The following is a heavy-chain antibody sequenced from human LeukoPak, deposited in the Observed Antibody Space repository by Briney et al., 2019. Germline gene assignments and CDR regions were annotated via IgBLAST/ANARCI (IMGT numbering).Heavy chain of an antibody. CDR2: IASDGSST. CDR3: TRLRDGCDSDY. Sequence: PGGSLRLSCAASGFTFSSYWMNWVRQAPGKGLVWVSRIASDGSSTTYADSVKGRFSISRDNSKNTLYLQMNTLRAEDTAMYYCTRLRDGCDSDYWGQGTLVTVSS. CDR1: GFTFSSYW. V-gene: IGHV3-74*01. D-gene: IGHD5-24*01. J-gene: IGHJ4*02.